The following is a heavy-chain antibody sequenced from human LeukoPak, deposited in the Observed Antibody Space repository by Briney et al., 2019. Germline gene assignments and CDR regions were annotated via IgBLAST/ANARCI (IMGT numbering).Heavy chain of an antibody. Sequence: GRSLSLSCAASGFTFSSYAVHWVRQAPGKGLEWVAVISYDGSNKHYADSVKGRFTISRDNSKNTLYLQMNSLRAEDTAVYYCASSEWELTSLDYWGQGTLVTVSS. D-gene: IGHD1-26*01. CDR2: ISYDGSNK. CDR3: ASSEWELTSLDY. J-gene: IGHJ4*02. CDR1: GFTFSSYA. V-gene: IGHV3-30-3*01.